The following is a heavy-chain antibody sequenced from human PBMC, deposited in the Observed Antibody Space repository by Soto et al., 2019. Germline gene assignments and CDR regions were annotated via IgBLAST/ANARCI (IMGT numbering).Heavy chain of an antibody. Sequence: GGSLRLSCSASGFTFSSYAMHWVRQAPGKGLEYVSAISSNGGSTYYADSVKGRFTISRDNSKNTLYLQMSSLRAEDTAVYYCVTGPSVLLWFGELAFDYWGQGTLVTVSS. V-gene: IGHV3-64D*08. CDR1: GFTFSSYA. CDR3: VTGPSVLLWFGELAFDY. D-gene: IGHD3-10*01. CDR2: ISSNGGST. J-gene: IGHJ4*02.